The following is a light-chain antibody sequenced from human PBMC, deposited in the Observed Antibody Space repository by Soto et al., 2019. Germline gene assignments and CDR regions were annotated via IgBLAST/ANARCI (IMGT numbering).Light chain of an antibody. V-gene: IGKV1-5*01. CDR2: DAS. J-gene: IGKJ1*01. Sequence: DIQMTQSPSTLSASVGDRVTITCRASQSISSWLAWYQQKPGKAPKLLIYDASSLESGVPSRFSGSGSGTEFTLSLSSLQPDDFAAYYCQQYHSYSWTFGQGNKVEIK. CDR3: QQYHSYSWT. CDR1: QSISSW.